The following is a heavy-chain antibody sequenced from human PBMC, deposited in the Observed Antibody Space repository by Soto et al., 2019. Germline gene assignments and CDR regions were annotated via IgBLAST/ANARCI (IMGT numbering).Heavy chain of an antibody. CDR3: ARDSTYDFWSGSNYYGMDV. V-gene: IGHV3-7*03. D-gene: IGHD3-3*01. J-gene: IGHJ6*02. CDR2: IKQDGSET. CDR1: GFTFSSYW. Sequence: EVQLVESGGGLVQPGGSLRLSCAASGFTFSSYWMSWVRQAPGKGLEWVANIKQDGSETCYVDSVKGRFTISRDNAKNSLYLQMNSLRAEDTAVYYCARDSTYDFWSGSNYYGMDVWGQGTTVTVSS.